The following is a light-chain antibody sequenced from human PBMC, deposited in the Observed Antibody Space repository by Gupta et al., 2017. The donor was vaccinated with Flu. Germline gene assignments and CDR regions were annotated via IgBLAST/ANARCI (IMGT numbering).Light chain of an antibody. CDR1: QSLVYSDGNTY. CDR2: KVS. J-gene: IGKJ2*01. CDR3: RQGTHWPPVT. V-gene: IGKV2-30*01. Sequence: DVVMTQSPLSLPVTLGQPASISCRSSQSLVYSDGNTYLNWFQQRPGQSPRRLIYKVSNRDSGVPDRFSGSGSGTDFTLKISRGEAEDVGVYYCRQGTHWPPVTFGQGTKLEIK.